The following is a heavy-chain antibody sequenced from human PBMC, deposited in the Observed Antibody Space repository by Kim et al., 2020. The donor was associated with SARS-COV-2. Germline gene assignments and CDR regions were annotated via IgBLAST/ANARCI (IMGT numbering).Heavy chain of an antibody. D-gene: IGHD3-3*01. Sequence: ADSVKGRFTLSRDNSKNTLYLQLNSLRAEDAAVYYCAIVASKLRFLNFEYWGQGTLVTVSP. J-gene: IGHJ4*02. CDR3: AIVASKLRFLNFEY. V-gene: IGHV3-23*01.